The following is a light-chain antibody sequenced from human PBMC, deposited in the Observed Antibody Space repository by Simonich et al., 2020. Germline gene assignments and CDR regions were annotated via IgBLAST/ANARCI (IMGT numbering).Light chain of an antibody. Sequence: IVMTPSPDSLAVSLGVRATITCKSSQSVLYSSNNKNYLAWYQQKPGQPPTLLIYWASTRESGVPDRVSGSGSGTDFTLTISSLQAEDVAVYYCQQYYSTPYTFGQGTKLEIK. CDR2: WAS. CDR3: QQYYSTPYT. J-gene: IGKJ2*01. V-gene: IGKV4-1*01. CDR1: QSVLYSSNNKNY.